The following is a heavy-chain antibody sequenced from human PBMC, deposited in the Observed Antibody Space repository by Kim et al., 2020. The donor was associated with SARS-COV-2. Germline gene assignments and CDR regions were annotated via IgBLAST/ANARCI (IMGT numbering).Heavy chain of an antibody. Sequence: SETLSLTCAVYGGSFSGYYWSWIRQPPGKGLEWIGEINHSGSTNYNPSLKSRVTISVDTSKNQFSLKLSSVTAADTAVYYCARALRLWFGELLLNWFDPWGQGTLVTVSS. CDR2: INHSGST. CDR1: GGSFSGYY. D-gene: IGHD3-10*01. V-gene: IGHV4-34*01. CDR3: ARALRLWFGELLLNWFDP. J-gene: IGHJ5*02.